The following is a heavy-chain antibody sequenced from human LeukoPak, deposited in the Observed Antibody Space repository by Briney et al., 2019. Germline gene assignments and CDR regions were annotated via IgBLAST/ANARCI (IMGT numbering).Heavy chain of an antibody. D-gene: IGHD6-13*01. V-gene: IGHV4-38-2*01. Sequence: SETLSLTCAVSGYSISSGYYWGWIRQPPGKGLEWIGSIYHSGSTYYNPSLKSRVTISVDTSKNRFSLKLSPVTAADTAVYYCASLRGMGDYWGQGTLVTVSS. CDR3: ASLRGMGDY. J-gene: IGHJ4*02. CDR2: IYHSGST. CDR1: GYSISSGYY.